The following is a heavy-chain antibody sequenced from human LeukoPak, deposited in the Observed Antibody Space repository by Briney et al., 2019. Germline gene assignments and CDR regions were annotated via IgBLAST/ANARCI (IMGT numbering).Heavy chain of an antibody. CDR1: GFTFSSYA. CDR3: AKGVVPAARPYYYYGMDV. V-gene: IGHV3-23*01. Sequence: QPGGSLRLSCAASGFTFSSYAMSWVRQAPGKGLEWVSAISGSGGSTYYADSVRGRFTISRDNSKNTLYLQMNSLRAEDTAVYYCAKGVVPAARPYYYYGMDVWGKGTTVTVSS. J-gene: IGHJ6*04. CDR2: ISGSGGST. D-gene: IGHD2-2*01.